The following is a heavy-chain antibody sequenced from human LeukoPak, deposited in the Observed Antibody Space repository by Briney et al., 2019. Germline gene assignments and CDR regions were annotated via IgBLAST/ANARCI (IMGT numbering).Heavy chain of an antibody. CDR2: IAPSGDTT. CDR3: VREESGGYFDY. V-gene: IGHV1-46*01. CDR1: GFTFTNYL. Sequence: ASVKVSCKSFGFTFTNYLLHWVRQAPGQGLEWVGRIAPSGDTTNYAQKFRGRVTTTRDTSTSTVYMELSSLRSDDTAIYYCVREESGGYFDYWGQGTLVTVSS. D-gene: IGHD2-8*02. J-gene: IGHJ4*02.